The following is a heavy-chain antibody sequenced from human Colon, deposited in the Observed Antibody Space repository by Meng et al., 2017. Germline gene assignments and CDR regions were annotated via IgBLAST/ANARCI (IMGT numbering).Heavy chain of an antibody. CDR1: GASISGDNW. D-gene: IGHD2/OR15-2a*01. CDR3: ARRNSNNWFDP. Sequence: QVQLQGSGPGLVKPLGTLSLTGAVSGASISGDNWWSWVRQTPGKGLEWLGEIFHSGTSNYNPSLKSRVTISVDKSKNQFSLRLSSVTAADTAVYYCARRNSNNWFDPWGQGILVTVSS. CDR2: IFHSGTS. V-gene: IGHV4-4*02. J-gene: IGHJ5*02.